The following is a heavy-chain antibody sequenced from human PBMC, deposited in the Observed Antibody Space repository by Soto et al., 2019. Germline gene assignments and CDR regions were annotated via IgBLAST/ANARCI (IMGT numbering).Heavy chain of an antibody. Sequence: QVQLVESGGGVVQPGRSLRLSCAASGFTFSSSGMHWVRQAPGKGLEWVAVIWYDGSNKYYADSVKGRFTISRDNSKNSLYLQMNSLRAEDTAVYYCARDEGIAVAVAYYFDYWGQGTLVTVSS. CDR3: ARDEGIAVAVAYYFDY. D-gene: IGHD6-19*01. CDR2: IWYDGSNK. V-gene: IGHV3-33*01. CDR1: GFTFSSSG. J-gene: IGHJ4*02.